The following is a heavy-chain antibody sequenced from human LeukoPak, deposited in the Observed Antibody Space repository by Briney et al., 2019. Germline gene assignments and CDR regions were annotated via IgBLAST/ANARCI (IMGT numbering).Heavy chain of an antibody. J-gene: IGHJ5*02. D-gene: IGHD4-23*01. Sequence: WGSLRLSCAASGFTFSSYAMSWVRQAPGKGLEWVSVIGRYGGDIHYADSVEGRFTISRDNSKNTLYLQMNSLRVEDTAIYYCSKYARPTRVVPRFFDPGGKEPLVTVSS. V-gene: IGHV3-23*01. CDR2: IGRYGGDI. CDR3: SKYARPTRVVPRFFDP. CDR1: GFTFSSYA.